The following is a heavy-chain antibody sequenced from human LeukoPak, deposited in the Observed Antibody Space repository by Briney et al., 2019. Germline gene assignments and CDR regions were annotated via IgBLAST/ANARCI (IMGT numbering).Heavy chain of an antibody. J-gene: IGHJ4*02. V-gene: IGHV4-31*03. CDR2: IYYSGYT. Sequence: SETLSLTCTVSGDSFSNGDYYWSWIRQHPGKGLEWLAFIYYSGYTYYNPSLKSRLTISLDTSKNVFSLKLNSVTAADTAIYHCARMPYCSRTNCLYYFDSWGQGTLVTVSS. CDR3: ARMPYCSRTNCLYYFDS. CDR1: GDSFSNGDYY. D-gene: IGHD2-2*01.